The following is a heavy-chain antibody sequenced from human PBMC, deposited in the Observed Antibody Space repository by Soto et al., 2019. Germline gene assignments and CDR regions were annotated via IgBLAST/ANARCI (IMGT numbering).Heavy chain of an antibody. J-gene: IGHJ4*02. D-gene: IGHD2-2*01. CDR2: ISGSGGST. Sequence: EVQLLESGGGLVQPGGSLRLSCAASGFTFSSYAMNWVRQAPGKGLEWVSAISGSGGSTYYADSVKGRFTISRDNSKKTLYLQMNRLGAEDTAVYCCAKVGLGIFVVVRADMPGFDYWGQGNLVNVSS. V-gene: IGHV3-23*01. CDR1: GFTFSSYA. CDR3: AKVGLGIFVVVRADMPGFDY.